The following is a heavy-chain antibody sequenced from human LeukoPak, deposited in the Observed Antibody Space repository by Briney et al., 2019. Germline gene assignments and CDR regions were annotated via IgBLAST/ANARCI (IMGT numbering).Heavy chain of an antibody. D-gene: IGHD4-17*01. J-gene: IGHJ6*02. CDR1: GGSFSGYY. Sequence: PSETLSLTCAVYGGSFSGYYWSWIRQPPGKGLEWIASIYYSGSTYYNPSLKSRVTISVDTSKNQFSLKLSSVTAADTAVYYCARTILDYGEHYGMDVWGQGTTVTVSS. V-gene: IGHV4-34*09. CDR2: IYYSGST. CDR3: ARTILDYGEHYGMDV.